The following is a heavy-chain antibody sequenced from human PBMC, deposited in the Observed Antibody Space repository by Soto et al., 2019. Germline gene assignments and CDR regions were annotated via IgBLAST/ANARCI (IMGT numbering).Heavy chain of an antibody. J-gene: IGHJ6*02. Sequence: QVQLVQSGAEVKKPGSSVKVSCKTSGVSFNNNGIGWVRQAPGHGLEWMGGVSPPFRTSNYARKYQGRISITTDASTVTVNMELSSLTSEDTAQYYCARVLYYGSGSYSPYGMDGWGQGTTVTVSS. V-gene: IGHV1-69*01. CDR3: ARVLYYGSGSYSPYGMDG. CDR2: VSPPFRTS. D-gene: IGHD3-10*01. CDR1: GVSFNNNG.